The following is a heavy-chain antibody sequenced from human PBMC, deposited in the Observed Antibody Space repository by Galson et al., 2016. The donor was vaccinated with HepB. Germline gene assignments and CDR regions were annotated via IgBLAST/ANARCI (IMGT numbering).Heavy chain of an antibody. CDR3: ARHIDAGFETHYYGMDV. V-gene: IGHV4-4*02. CDR1: GGSISSDDW. CDR2: IFHSGRV. Sequence: SETLSLTCAVSGGSISSDDWWSWVRQPPGQGLEWIGQIFHSGRVNYTPSLASRVTISIDTSNYYFSLRLTSVTAADTALYYCARHIDAGFETHYYGMDVGGQGTTVTVSS. J-gene: IGHJ6*02. D-gene: IGHD3-9*01.